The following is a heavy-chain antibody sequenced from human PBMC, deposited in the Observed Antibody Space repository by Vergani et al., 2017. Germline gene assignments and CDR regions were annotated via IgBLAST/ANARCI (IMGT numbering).Heavy chain of an antibody. D-gene: IGHD2-2*01. Sequence: QVQLQESGPGLVKPSQTLSLTCTVSGGSISSGGYYWSWIRQHPGKGLEWIGYIYYSGSTYYNPSLKSRVTISVDTAKNQFSLKLSSVTAADTAVYYCARGDIVVVPAAIDYWGQGTLVTVSS. CDR2: IYYSGST. J-gene: IGHJ4*02. CDR1: GGSISSGGYY. CDR3: ARGDIVVVPAAIDY. V-gene: IGHV4-30-4*08.